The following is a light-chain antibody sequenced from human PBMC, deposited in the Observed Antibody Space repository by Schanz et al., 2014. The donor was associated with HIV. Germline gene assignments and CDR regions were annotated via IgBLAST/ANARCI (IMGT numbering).Light chain of an antibody. Sequence: DIQMTQSPSTLSASVGDRITITCRASHNIGNWLTWYQQKPGEAPNVLIFQTSILKHGIPSRFSGSGSGTEFTLTISSLQPDDVATYYCQQYDTSSWTFGQGTKVEIK. CDR2: QTS. CDR3: QQYDTSSWT. V-gene: IGKV1-5*03. J-gene: IGKJ1*01. CDR1: HNIGNW.